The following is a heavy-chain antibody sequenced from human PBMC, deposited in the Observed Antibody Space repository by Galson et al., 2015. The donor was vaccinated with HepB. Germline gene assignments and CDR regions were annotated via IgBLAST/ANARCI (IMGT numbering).Heavy chain of an antibody. CDR3: AREAPGYCSSTSCVKYYYYSMDV. CDR2: IYTSGST. J-gene: IGHJ6*03. CDR1: GGSISSYY. Sequence: TLSLTCTVSGGSISSYYWSWIRQPAGKGLEWIGRIYTSGSTKYNPVLKSRVTMSVDTSKNQFSLQLSSVTAADTAVYYCAREAPGYCSSTSCVKYYYYSMDVWGKGTTVTVSS. V-gene: IGHV4-4*07. D-gene: IGHD2-2*03.